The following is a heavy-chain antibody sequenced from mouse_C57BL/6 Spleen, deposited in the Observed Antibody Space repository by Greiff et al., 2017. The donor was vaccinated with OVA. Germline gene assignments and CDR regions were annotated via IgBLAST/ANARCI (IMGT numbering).Heavy chain of an antibody. Sequence: VQLQQPGTELVKPGASVKLSCKASGYTFTSYWMHWVKQRPIQGLEWIGNIDPSDSETHYNQKFKDKATLTVDKSSSTAYMQLSSLTSEDSAVYYCARSNWDGFDYWGQGTTLTVSS. CDR2: IDPSDSET. J-gene: IGHJ2*01. V-gene: IGHV1-52*01. CDR1: GYTFTSYW. CDR3: ARSNWDGFDY. D-gene: IGHD4-1*01.